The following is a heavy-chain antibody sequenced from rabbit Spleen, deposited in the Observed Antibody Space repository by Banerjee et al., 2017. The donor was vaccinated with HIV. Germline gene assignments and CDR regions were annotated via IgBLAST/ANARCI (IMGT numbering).Heavy chain of an antibody. CDR1: GFSLNSGYD. V-gene: IGHV1S45*01. CDR2: IYAGSSGAT. J-gene: IGHJ6*01. Sequence: QEQLVESRGGLVTPGASLTLTCKASGFSLNSGYDMCWVRQAPGKGLEWIASIYAGSSGATYSATWAKGRFTISKTSSTTVTLQMTSLTVADTATYFCARDAGTSFSTYGMDLWGQGTLVTVS. D-gene: IGHD8-1*01. CDR3: ARDAGTSFSTYGMDL.